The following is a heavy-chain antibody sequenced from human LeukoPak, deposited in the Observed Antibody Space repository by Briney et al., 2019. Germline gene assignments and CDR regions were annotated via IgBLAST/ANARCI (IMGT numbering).Heavy chain of an antibody. J-gene: IGHJ5*02. V-gene: IGHV1-2*02. D-gene: IGHD4-23*01. CDR2: INPNSGGT. Sequence: ASVEVSCKASGYTFTGYYMHWVRQAPGQGLEWMGWINPNSGGTNYAQKFQGRVTMTRDTSISTAYMELSRLRSDDTAVYYCARERAGYGGLDPWGQGTLVTVSS. CDR3: ARERAGYGGLDP. CDR1: GYTFTGYY.